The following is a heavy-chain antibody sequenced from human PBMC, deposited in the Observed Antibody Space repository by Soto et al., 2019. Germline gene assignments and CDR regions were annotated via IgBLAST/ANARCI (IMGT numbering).Heavy chain of an antibody. V-gene: IGHV3-21*01. Sequence: GGSLRLSCAASGFTFSSYSMNWVRQAPGKGLEWVSSISSSSSYIYYADSVKGRFTISRDNAKNSLYLQMNSLRAEDTAVYYCARDFPEDSSSSVFLYYYYYYMDVWGKGTTVTVSS. D-gene: IGHD6-6*01. CDR2: ISSSSSYI. CDR3: ARDFPEDSSSSVFLYYYYYYMDV. J-gene: IGHJ6*03. CDR1: GFTFSSYS.